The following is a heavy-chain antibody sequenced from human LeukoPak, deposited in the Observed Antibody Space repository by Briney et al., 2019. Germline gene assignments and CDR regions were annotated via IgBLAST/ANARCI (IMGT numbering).Heavy chain of an antibody. CDR3: AKISGSYRRWFDY. Sequence: PSETLSLTCTVSGGSISSSSYYWGWIRQPPGKGLEWIGSIYYSGSTYYNPSLKSRVTISVDTSKNQFSLKLSSVTAADTAVYYCAKISGSYRRWFDYWGQGTLVTVSS. J-gene: IGHJ4*02. D-gene: IGHD1-26*01. V-gene: IGHV4-39*01. CDR1: GGSISSSSYY. CDR2: IYYSGST.